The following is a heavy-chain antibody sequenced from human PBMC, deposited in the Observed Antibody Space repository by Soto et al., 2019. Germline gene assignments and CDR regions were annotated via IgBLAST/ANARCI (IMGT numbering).Heavy chain of an antibody. D-gene: IGHD6-19*01. V-gene: IGHV1-18*01. CDR3: ARDRSGWSDF. CDR1: GYTFTTIR. J-gene: IGHJ5*01. Sequence: QVQLVQSAAEVGKPGASVKVSCKASGYTFTTIRLSWVRQAPGQGLEWMAWSRPHNGDTQYAQKFPGRVPMTADTSATTAYLEVRSLRPDDTAVFYCARDRSGWSDFWGQGTLVTVSS. CDR2: SRPHNGDT.